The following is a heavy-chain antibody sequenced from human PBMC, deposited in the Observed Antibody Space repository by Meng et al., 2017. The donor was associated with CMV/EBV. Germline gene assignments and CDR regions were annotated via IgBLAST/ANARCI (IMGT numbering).Heavy chain of an antibody. V-gene: IGHV1-69*05. D-gene: IGHD2-2*01. CDR3: ARGGGCSSTSCRTRGWFDP. J-gene: IGHJ5*02. CDR1: GGTLSSYA. Sequence: SVNVSCKASGGTLSSYAISWVRQAPGQGLEWMGGIIPIFGTANYAQKFQGRVTITTDESTSTAYMELSSLRSEDTAVYYCARGGGCSSTSCRTRGWFDPWGQGTLVTVSS. CDR2: IIPIFGTA.